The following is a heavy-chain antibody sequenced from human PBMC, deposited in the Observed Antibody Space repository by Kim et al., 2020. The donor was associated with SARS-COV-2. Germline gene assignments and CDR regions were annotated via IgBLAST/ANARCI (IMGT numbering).Heavy chain of an antibody. J-gene: IGHJ4*02. Sequence: TNYADSVKGRFTISRDNAKNSLYLQMNSLRAEDTAVYYCASWGGTVLFDYWGQGTLVTVSS. D-gene: IGHD2-15*01. V-gene: IGHV3-11*03. CDR3: ASWGGTVLFDY. CDR2: T.